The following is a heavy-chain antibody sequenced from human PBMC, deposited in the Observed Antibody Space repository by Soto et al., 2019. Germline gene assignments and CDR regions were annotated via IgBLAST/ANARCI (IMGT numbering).Heavy chain of an antibody. CDR3: ARDLQVWGYSGLYGMDV. V-gene: IGHV3-30-3*01. Sequence: QVQLVESGGGVVQPGRSLRLCCAASGFTFSSYAMHWVRQAPGKGLELVAVISYDGSNKYYADSVKGRFTISRDNSKNTLYLQMNSLRAEDTAVYYCARDLQVWGYSGLYGMDVWGQGTTVTVSS. J-gene: IGHJ6*02. D-gene: IGHD5-12*01. CDR2: ISYDGSNK. CDR1: GFTFSSYA.